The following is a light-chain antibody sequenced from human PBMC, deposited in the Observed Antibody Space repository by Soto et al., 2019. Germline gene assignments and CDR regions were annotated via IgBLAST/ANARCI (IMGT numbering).Light chain of an antibody. CDR1: QSISSW. Sequence: DIQMTQSPSTLSASVGDRVTITCRASQSISSWLAWYQQKPGKAPNLLIYKASSLESGVPSRFSGSASGTEFTLTISSLQPDDFATYYCLQYNSYPITFGQGTRLEMK. CDR2: KAS. J-gene: IGKJ5*01. V-gene: IGKV1-5*03. CDR3: LQYNSYPIT.